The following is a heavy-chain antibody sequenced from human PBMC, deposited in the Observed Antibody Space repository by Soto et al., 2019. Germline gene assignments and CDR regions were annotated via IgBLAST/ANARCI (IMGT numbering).Heavy chain of an antibody. CDR2: ISSSNTI. CDR1: GFTFSAYN. D-gene: IGHD3-16*01. J-gene: IGHJ4*02. CDR3: ARETRVYTYGAFDY. V-gene: IGHV3-48*02. Sequence: VLLVESGGGLVHPGGSLRLSCAASGFTFSAYNMAWVRQAPGKGLEWVSYISSSNTIYYADSVKGRFTIARDNAKNSLYLQMNSLRNEDTAVYYCARETRVYTYGAFDYWGQGTLVSVSS.